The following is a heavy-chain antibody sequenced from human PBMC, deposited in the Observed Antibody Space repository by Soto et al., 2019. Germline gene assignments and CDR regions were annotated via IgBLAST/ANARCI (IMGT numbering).Heavy chain of an antibody. CDR1: GFSLSNARMG. CDR3: ARTTRDFWSGYYSDY. CDR2: IFSNDEK. J-gene: IGHJ4*02. V-gene: IGHV2-26*01. D-gene: IGHD3-3*01. Sequence: SGPTLVNPTETLTLTCTVSGFSLSNARMGVSWIRQPPGKALEWLAHIFSNDEKSYSTSLKSRLTISKDTSKSQVVLTMTNMDPVDTATYYCARTTRDFWSGYYSDYWGQGTLVTVSS.